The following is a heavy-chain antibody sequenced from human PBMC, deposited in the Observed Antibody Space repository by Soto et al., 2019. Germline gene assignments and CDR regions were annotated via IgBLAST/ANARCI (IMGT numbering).Heavy chain of an antibody. V-gene: IGHV3-23*01. CDR3: AKDPTDERLVITPLEP. CDR1: GFTFSTYA. CDR2: VSGSGSST. D-gene: IGHD3-9*01. J-gene: IGHJ4*01. Sequence: EEQLLLSGGGSVQPGGSLRLSCVASGFTFSTYAMSWVRQAPGKRLQWVASVSGSGSSTYDAEFVKGRFTVSRDNSKNTLYLQMNNLRAEDTALYFCAKDPTDERLVITPLEPWGQGALVTVSS.